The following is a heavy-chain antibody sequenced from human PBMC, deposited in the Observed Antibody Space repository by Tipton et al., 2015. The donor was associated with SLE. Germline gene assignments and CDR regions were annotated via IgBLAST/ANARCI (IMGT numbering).Heavy chain of an antibody. V-gene: IGHV1-69*02. CDR2: ITPFLDIA. D-gene: IGHD2-21*01. J-gene: IGHJ4*02. CDR3: ARPTNCGGDCYDLGFDL. CDR1: GGTFSSYT. Sequence: QSGAEVKKPGSSVKVSCKASGGTFSSYTISWVRQAPGQGLEWMGRITPFLDIANYAQKFHDRVTITADKSTSTAYMELSSLRSEDTAVYYCARPTNCGGDCYDLGFDLWGQGTQVTVSS.